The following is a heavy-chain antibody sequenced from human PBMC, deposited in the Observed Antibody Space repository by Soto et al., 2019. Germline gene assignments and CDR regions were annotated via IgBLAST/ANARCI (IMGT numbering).Heavy chain of an antibody. D-gene: IGHD3-22*01. CDR3: ARAVTMIVVVIPQGDAFDI. Sequence: QVQLVQSGAEVKKPGASVKVSCKASGYTFTSYYMHWVRQAPGQGLEWMGIINPSGGSTSYAQKFQGRVTMTRDTSTSTVYMELSSLRSEDTAVYYCARAVTMIVVVIPQGDAFDIWGQGTMVTVSS. V-gene: IGHV1-46*01. CDR1: GYTFTSYY. CDR2: INPSGGST. J-gene: IGHJ3*02.